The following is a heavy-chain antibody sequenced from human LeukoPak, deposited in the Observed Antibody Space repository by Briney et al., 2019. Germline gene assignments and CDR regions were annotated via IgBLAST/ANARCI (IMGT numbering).Heavy chain of an antibody. J-gene: IGHJ4*02. CDR3: ARGAGKAAAAGIKFLDY. Sequence: SETLSLTCAVYGGSFSGYYWSWIRQPPGKGLEWIGEINHSGSTNYSPSLKSRVTISVDTSKNQFSLKLSSVTAADTAVYYCARGAGKAAAAGIKFLDYWGQGTLVTVSS. D-gene: IGHD6-13*01. CDR2: INHSGST. V-gene: IGHV4-34*01. CDR1: GGSFSGYY.